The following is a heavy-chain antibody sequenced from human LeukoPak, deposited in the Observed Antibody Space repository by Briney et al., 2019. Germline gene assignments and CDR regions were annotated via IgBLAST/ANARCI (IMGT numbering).Heavy chain of an antibody. CDR1: GGSISSYY. CDR3: ARGGILILPGGNMDV. J-gene: IGHJ6*03. CDR2: IYYSGRI. Sequence: KPSETLSLICNVSGGSISSYYWNWIRQPPGKGLEWIGYIYYSGRIDYNPSLKRRVNILIDTSKNQFSLKLSSVPAADTDVSSCARGGILILPGGNMDVWGKGTTVTVSS. V-gene: IGHV4-59*12. D-gene: IGHD2-8*02.